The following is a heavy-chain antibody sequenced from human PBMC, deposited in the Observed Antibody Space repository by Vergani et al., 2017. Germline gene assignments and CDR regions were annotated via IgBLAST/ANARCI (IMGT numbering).Heavy chain of an antibody. Sequence: QVQLVQSGAEVKKPGASVKVSCKASGYTFTSYGISWVRQAPGQGIEWMGWISAYNGNTNYAQKLQGRVTMTTDTSTSTAYMELRSLRSDDTAVYYCARDKLELRHPKEKGGEFDPWGQGTLVTVSS. CDR1: GYTFTSYG. D-gene: IGHD1-7*01. CDR3: ARDKLELRHPKEKGGEFDP. CDR2: ISAYNGNT. V-gene: IGHV1-18*04. J-gene: IGHJ5*02.